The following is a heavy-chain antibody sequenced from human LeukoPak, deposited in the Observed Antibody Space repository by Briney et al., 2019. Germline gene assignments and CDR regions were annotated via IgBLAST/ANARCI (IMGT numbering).Heavy chain of an antibody. CDR2: IYTSGST. V-gene: IGHV4-4*07. CDR1: GGSISSYY. D-gene: IGHD4-17*01. J-gene: IGHJ5*02. Sequence: SETLSLTCTVSGGSISSYYWSWIRQPAGKGLEWIGRIYTSGSTNYNPSLKSRVTMSVDTSKNQFSLKLSSVTAADTAVYYCARDLIDYGDYDRPSNWFDPWGQGTLVTVSS. CDR3: ARDLIDYGDYDRPSNWFDP.